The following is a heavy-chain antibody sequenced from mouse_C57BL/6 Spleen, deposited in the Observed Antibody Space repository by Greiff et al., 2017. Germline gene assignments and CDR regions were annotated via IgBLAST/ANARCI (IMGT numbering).Heavy chain of an antibody. CDR1: GYTFTGYW. V-gene: IGHV1-9*01. Sequence: QVQLKQSGAELMKPGASVKLSCKATGYTFTGYWIEWVKQRPGHGLEWIGEILPGSGSTNYNEKFKGKATFTADTSSNTAYMQLSSLTTEDSAIYYCARAITTVVATDYYAMDDWGQGTSVTVSS. CDR2: ILPGSGST. J-gene: IGHJ4*01. CDR3: ARAITTVVATDYYAMDD. D-gene: IGHD1-1*01.